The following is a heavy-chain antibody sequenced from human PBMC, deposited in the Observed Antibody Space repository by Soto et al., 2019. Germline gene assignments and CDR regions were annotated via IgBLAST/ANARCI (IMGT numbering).Heavy chain of an antibody. CDR2: ISGSGGST. V-gene: IGHV3-23*01. J-gene: IGHJ4*02. D-gene: IGHD3-16*02. Sequence: GGSLRLSCAASGFTFSSYAMSWVRQAPGKGLEWVSAISGSGGSTYYADSVKGRFTISRDNSKNTLYLQMNSLRAEDTAVYYCAKDLHRDMITFGGVIVFDYWGQGTLVTVYS. CDR1: GFTFSSYA. CDR3: AKDLHRDMITFGGVIVFDY.